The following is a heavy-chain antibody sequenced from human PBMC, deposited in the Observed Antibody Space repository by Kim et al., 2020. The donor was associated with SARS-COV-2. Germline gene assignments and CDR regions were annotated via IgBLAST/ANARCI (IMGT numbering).Heavy chain of an antibody. J-gene: IGHJ6*03. CDR1: GFTFSSYG. Sequence: GGSLRLSCAASGFTFSSYGMHWVRQAPGKGLEWVAVIWYDGSNKYYADSVKGRFTISRDNSKNTLYLQMNSLRAKDTAVYYCARDAYYDFWSGPGHYMDVWGKGTTVTVSS. V-gene: IGHV3-33*01. CDR2: IWYDGSNK. D-gene: IGHD3-3*01. CDR3: ARDAYYDFWSGPGHYMDV.